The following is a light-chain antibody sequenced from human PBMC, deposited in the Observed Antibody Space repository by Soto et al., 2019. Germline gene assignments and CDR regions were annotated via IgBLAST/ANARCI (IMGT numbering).Light chain of an antibody. V-gene: IGKV1-39*01. CDR1: QSISSY. CDR2: ATS. Sequence: DIQMTQSPSSLSASVGDRVIITCRASQSISSYLNWYQHKPGTAPKLLIFATSNLESGVPPRFSGSGSGTEFTLIISSLQPEDSATYSCQQSYSNPLTFGGGTKVEVK. CDR3: QQSYSNPLT. J-gene: IGKJ4*01.